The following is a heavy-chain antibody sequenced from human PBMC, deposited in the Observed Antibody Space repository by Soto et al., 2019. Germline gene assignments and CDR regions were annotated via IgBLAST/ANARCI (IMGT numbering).Heavy chain of an antibody. D-gene: IGHD6-19*01. V-gene: IGHV1-3*01. CDR1: GYIFTTYA. CDR3: ARGLEQWLVLDY. CDR2: INAGNGNT. Sequence: ASVKVSCKASGYIFTTYAIHWVRQAPGQRLEWMGWINAGNGNTNYSQKLQGRVTMTTDTSTSTAYMELRSLRSDDTAVYYCARGLEQWLVLDYWGQGTLVTVSS. J-gene: IGHJ4*02.